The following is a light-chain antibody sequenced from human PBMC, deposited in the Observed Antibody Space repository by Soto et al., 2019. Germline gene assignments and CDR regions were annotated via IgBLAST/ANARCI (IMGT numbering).Light chain of an antibody. J-gene: IGLJ3*02. Sequence: SVLTQPPSASGTPGQRVTISCSGSSSNIGSNTVNWYQQLPGPATKLLIDSNNQRPSGVTDRFSGSKSGTSASLDISGLQSEDEADYYCAAWDDSMNRWVFGGGTQVTVL. CDR3: AAWDDSMNRWV. CDR2: SNN. CDR1: SSNIGSNT. V-gene: IGLV1-44*01.